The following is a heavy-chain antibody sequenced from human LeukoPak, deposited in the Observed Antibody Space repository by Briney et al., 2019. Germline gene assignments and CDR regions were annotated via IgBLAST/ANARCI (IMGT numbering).Heavy chain of an antibody. J-gene: IGHJ4*02. CDR2: VNSDGSTT. D-gene: IGHD2-2*01. Sequence: GGSLRLSCAASGFTFGSFWMHWVRQAPGKGLVWVSRVNSDGSTTNYADSVKGRFTISRDNAKNTLYLQMSTLRAEDTAMYYCARAKMSCSTTTCYGDWGQGTLVTVSS. V-gene: IGHV3-74*01. CDR1: GFTFGSFW. CDR3: ARAKMSCSTTTCYGD.